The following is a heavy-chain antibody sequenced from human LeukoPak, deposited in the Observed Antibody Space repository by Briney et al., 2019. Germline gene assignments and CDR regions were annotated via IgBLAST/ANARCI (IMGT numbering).Heavy chain of an antibody. J-gene: IGHJ4*02. V-gene: IGHV4-31*03. CDR2: IYYSGST. CDR3: ARFGTSPSIAARAFDY. Sequence: SETLSPTCTVSGGSISSGGYYWSWIRQRPGKGLEWIGYIYYSGSTYYNPSLKSRVTISVDTSKNQFSLKLSSVTAADRAVYYCARFGTSPSIAARAFDYWGQGTLVTVSS. CDR1: GGSISSGGYY. D-gene: IGHD6-6*01.